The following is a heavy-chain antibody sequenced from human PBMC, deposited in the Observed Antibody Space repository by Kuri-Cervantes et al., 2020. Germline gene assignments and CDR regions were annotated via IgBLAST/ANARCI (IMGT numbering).Heavy chain of an antibody. Sequence: GGSLRLSCAASGFTFSSYAMHWVRQAPGKGLEWVAAISYDGSNKYYADSVKGRFTISRDNSKNTLYLQMNSLRAEDTAVYYCAKDLSTSWPLMYYYYGMDVWGQGTTVTVSS. D-gene: IGHD2-2*01. CDR3: AKDLSTSWPLMYYYYGMDV. J-gene: IGHJ6*02. CDR2: ISYDGSNK. CDR1: GFTFSSYA. V-gene: IGHV3-30*04.